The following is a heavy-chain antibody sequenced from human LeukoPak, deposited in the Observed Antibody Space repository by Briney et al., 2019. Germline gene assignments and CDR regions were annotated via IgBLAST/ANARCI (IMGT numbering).Heavy chain of an antibody. V-gene: IGHV3-74*01. CDR2: INSDGSST. CDR1: GFTFSSYW. CDR3: ARETAAGIHFDY. Sequence: PGGSLRLSCAASGFTFSSYWMHWVRQAPGKGLVWVSRINSDGSSTSYADSVKGRFTVSRDNAKNTLYLQMNSLRVEDTAVYYCARETAAGIHFDYWGQGTLVTVSS. J-gene: IGHJ4*02. D-gene: IGHD6-13*01.